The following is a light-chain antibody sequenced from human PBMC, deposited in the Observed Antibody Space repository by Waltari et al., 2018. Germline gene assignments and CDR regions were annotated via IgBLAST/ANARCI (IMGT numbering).Light chain of an antibody. CDR2: QAV. J-gene: IGLJ1*01. Sequence: SYELTQPPSVSVSPGQTATITCSGDNLGNKYTCWYQQKTGQPPVLIIYQAVKRPSGVPERFSASISGNTATLTISGAQALDEADYYCQVWDTSLNYVFGAGTKVTVL. CDR3: QVWDTSLNYV. V-gene: IGLV3-1*01. CDR1: NLGNKY.